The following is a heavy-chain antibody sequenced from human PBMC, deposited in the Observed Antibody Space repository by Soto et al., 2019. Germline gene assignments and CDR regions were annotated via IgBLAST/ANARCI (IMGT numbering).Heavy chain of an antibody. CDR1: GLTFSSYG. CDR3: AKPIPLVRGGDAFDI. V-gene: IGHV3-30*18. CDR2: ISYDGSNK. J-gene: IGHJ3*02. D-gene: IGHD3-10*01. Sequence: QVQLVESGGGVVQPGRSLRLSCAASGLTFSSYGMHWVRQAPGKGLEWVAVISYDGSNKYYADSVKGRFTISRDNSKNTLYLQMNSLRAEDTAVYYCAKPIPLVRGGDAFDIWGQGTMVTVSS.